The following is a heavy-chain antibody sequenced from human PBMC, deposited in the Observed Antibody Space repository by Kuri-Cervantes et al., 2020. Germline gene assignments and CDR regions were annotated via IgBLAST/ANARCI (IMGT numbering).Heavy chain of an antibody. V-gene: IGHV7-4-1*01. CDR2: INTNTGNP. D-gene: IGHD6-13*01. CDR3: ARVGSSSWYVVGYYYYYGMDV. CDR1: GYTFTSYA. Sequence: ASVKVSCKASGYTFTSYAMNWVRQAPGQGLEWMGWINTNTGNPTYAQGFTGRFVFSLYTSVSTAYLQIRSLKAEDTAVFYCARVGSSSWYVVGYYYYYGMDVWGQGTTVTVSS. J-gene: IGHJ6*02.